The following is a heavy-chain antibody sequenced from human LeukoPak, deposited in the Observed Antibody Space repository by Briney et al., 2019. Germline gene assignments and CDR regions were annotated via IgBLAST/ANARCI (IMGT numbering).Heavy chain of an antibody. CDR1: GFTFDDYG. J-gene: IGHJ3*02. CDR3: ARDLVIYGLRGALDI. Sequence: GGSLRLSCAASGFTFDDYGMSWVRQAPGKGLEWVSGINWNGGSTGYADSVKGRFTISRDNAKNSLYLQMDSLRAEDTALYYCARDLVIYGLRGALDIWGQGTMVTVSS. V-gene: IGHV3-20*04. D-gene: IGHD3/OR15-3a*01. CDR2: INWNGGST.